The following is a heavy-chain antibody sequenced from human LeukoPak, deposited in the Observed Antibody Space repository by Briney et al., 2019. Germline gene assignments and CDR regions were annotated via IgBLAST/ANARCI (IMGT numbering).Heavy chain of an antibody. CDR2: IYTSGST. D-gene: IGHD5-12*01. CDR3: ARAYSGYDGYFYYYYMDA. J-gene: IGHJ6*03. Sequence: RTSETLSLTCTVSGGSISSYYWSWIRQPAGKGLEWIGRIYTSGSTNYNPSLKSRVTMSVDTSKNQFSLKLSSVTAADTAVYYCARAYSGYDGYFYYYYMDAWGKGTTVTVSS. V-gene: IGHV4-4*07. CDR1: GGSISSYY.